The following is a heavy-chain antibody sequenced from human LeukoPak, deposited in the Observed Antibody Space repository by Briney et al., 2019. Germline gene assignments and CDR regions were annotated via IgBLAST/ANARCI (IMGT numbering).Heavy chain of an antibody. Sequence: PGGSLRLSCAASGFTVSSNYMSWVRQAPGKGLEWVSVIYSGGSTYYADSVKGRFTISRDNSKNTLYLQMNSLRAEDTAVYYCARADSSSWEVYYWGQGTLVTVSS. CDR1: GFTVSSNY. V-gene: IGHV3-66*02. CDR2: IYSGGST. CDR3: ARADSSSWEVYY. D-gene: IGHD6-13*01. J-gene: IGHJ4*02.